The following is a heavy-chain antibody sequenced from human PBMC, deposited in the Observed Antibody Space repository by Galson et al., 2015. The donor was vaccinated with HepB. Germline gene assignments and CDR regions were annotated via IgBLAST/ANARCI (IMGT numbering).Heavy chain of an antibody. CDR3: AKAAHDIVVDYYYMDV. CDR2: ISWNSGSI. CDR1: GFTFDDYA. D-gene: IGHD2-2*01. J-gene: IGHJ6*03. Sequence: SLRLSCAASGFTFDDYAMHWVRQAPGKGLEWVSDISWNSGSIGYADSVKGRFTISRDNAKNSLYLQMNSLRAEDTALYYCAKAAHDIVVDYYYMDVWGKGTTVTVSS. V-gene: IGHV3-9*01.